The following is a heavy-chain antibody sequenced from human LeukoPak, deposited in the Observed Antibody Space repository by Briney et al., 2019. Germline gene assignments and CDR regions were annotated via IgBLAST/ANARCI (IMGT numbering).Heavy chain of an antibody. J-gene: IGHJ4*02. V-gene: IGHV3-15*01. CDR1: GFTISNVW. CDR3: SKDLLFGTSVDT. Sequence: GGSLRLSCAASGFTISNVWMSWVRQAPGKGLEWVGRIKSKTDGGATDYAAPVKGRFSISRDDSKNTLYLQMNSLETEDTAVYYCSKDLLFGTSVDTGGQGTLVTVSS. D-gene: IGHD2-2*01. CDR2: IKSKTDGGAT.